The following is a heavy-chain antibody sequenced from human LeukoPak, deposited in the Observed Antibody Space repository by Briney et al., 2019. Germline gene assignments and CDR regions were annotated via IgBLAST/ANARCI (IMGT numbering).Heavy chain of an antibody. D-gene: IGHD3-22*01. J-gene: IGHJ5*02. Sequence: ASVKVSCKASEYTFTNYAMHWVRQAPGQRLEWMGWINAGNGNTKYSQKFQGRVTITRDTSASTACMELSSLRSGDTAVYYCARLTYYYDSSGQNWFDPWGQGTLVTVSS. CDR2: INAGNGNT. CDR3: ARLTYYYDSSGQNWFDP. V-gene: IGHV1-3*01. CDR1: EYTFTNYA.